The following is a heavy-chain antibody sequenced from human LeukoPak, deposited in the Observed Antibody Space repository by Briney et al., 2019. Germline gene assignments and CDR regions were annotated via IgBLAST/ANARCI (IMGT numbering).Heavy chain of an antibody. J-gene: IGHJ6*02. Sequence: ASVKVSCKASGYTFTVYYMHWVRQAPGQGLEWMGWINPNSGGTNYAQKFQGRVTMTRDTSISTAYMELSRLRSDDTAVYYCARGYSNYYGMDVWGQGATVTVSS. CDR2: INPNSGGT. D-gene: IGHD4-11*01. V-gene: IGHV1-2*02. CDR1: GYTFTVYY. CDR3: ARGYSNYYGMDV.